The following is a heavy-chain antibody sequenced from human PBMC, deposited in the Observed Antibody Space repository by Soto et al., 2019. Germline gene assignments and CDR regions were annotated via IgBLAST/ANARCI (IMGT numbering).Heavy chain of an antibody. CDR1: GYTFTSYY. Sequence: ASVKVSCKASGYTFTSYYMHWVRQAPGQGLEWMGIINPSGGSTSYAQKFQGRVTMTRDTSTSTVYMELSSLRSEDTAVYYCARFQIACAESTHDPYPLGVCGQGTTVTVA. CDR3: ARFQIACAESTHDPYPLGV. D-gene: IGHD1-1*01. J-gene: IGHJ6*02. CDR2: INPSGGST. V-gene: IGHV1-46*01.